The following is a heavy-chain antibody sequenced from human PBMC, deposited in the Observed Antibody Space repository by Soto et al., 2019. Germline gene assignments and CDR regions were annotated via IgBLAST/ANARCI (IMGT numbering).Heavy chain of an antibody. CDR1: GFTFSSYA. J-gene: IGHJ3*02. Sequence: QVQLVESGGGVVQPGRSLRLSCAASGFTFSSYAMHWVRQAPGKGLEWVAVISYDGSNKYYADSVKGRFTISRDNSKNTLYLQMNSLRAEDTAVYYCARPTSAMDGNAFDIWGQGTMVTVSS. CDR3: ARPTSAMDGNAFDI. CDR2: ISYDGSNK. D-gene: IGHD5-18*01. V-gene: IGHV3-30-3*01.